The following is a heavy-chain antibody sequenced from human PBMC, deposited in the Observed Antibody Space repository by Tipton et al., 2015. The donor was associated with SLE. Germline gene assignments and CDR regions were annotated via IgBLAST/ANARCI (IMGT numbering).Heavy chain of an antibody. D-gene: IGHD2-15*01. CDR1: GGSFSSYY. CDR3: AKGDITSRSLDS. Sequence: TLSLTCTVSGGSFSSYYWSWVRQPPGKGLEWIGNVYYSGSTNYNPSVMNRVVVSMDTSKNQFSLSLTSVTAADTAVYYCAKGDITSRSLDSWGQGTLVTVSS. CDR2: VYYSGST. J-gene: IGHJ4*02. V-gene: IGHV4-59*12.